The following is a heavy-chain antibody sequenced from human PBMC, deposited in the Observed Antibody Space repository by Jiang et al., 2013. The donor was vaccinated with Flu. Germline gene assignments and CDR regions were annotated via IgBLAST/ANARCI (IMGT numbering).Heavy chain of an antibody. Sequence: TLSLTCAISGDSVSSNSAAWNWIRQSPSRGLEWLGRTYYRSKWYNDYAVSVKSRITINPDTSKNQFSLKLSSVTAADTAVYYCARHQAFGDYEEGIGLYGMDVWGKGTTVTVSS. D-gene: IGHD4-17*01. CDR2: TYYRSKWYN. CDR3: ARHQAFGDYEEGIGLYGMDV. CDR1: GDSVSSNSAA. V-gene: IGHV6-1*01. J-gene: IGHJ6*04.